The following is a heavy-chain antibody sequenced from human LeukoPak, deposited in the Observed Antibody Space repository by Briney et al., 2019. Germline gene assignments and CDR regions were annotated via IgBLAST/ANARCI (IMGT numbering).Heavy chain of an antibody. J-gene: IGHJ3*02. D-gene: IGHD1-14*01. CDR1: GGSISSSSYY. CDR2: IYYRGDT. Sequence: PSETLSLTCTVSGGSISSSSYYWGWIRQPPGKGLEWIGYIYYRGDTYYNPSLKSRVTISLDPSNNQFSLGLTSLTAADTAVYYCARRLWSDGIDAFDIWGQGTVVTVSS. CDR3: ARRLWSDGIDAFDI. V-gene: IGHV4-31*03.